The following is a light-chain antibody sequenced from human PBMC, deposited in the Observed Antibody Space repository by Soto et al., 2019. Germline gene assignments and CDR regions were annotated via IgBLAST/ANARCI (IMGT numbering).Light chain of an antibody. CDR2: GAS. CDR3: QQYDNWPPIT. V-gene: IGKV3-15*01. Sequence: EIVLTQSPATLSVSPGERATLSCRASQSMSSKLAWYQQKPGQAPRLLIYGASTRATGIPDRFSGRGSGTELTLTISSLQPEDFAVYYCQQYDNWPPITFGQGTRLEI. J-gene: IGKJ5*01. CDR1: QSMSSK.